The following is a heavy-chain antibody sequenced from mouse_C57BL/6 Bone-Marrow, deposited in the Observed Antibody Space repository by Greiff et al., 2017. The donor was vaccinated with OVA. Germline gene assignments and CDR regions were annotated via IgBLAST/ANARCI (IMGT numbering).Heavy chain of an antibody. D-gene: IGHD2-4*01. CDR2: IYPGDGDT. J-gene: IGHJ1*03. CDR1: GYAFSSSW. V-gene: IGHV1-82*01. Sequence: QVQLQQSGPELVKPGASVKISCKASGYAFSSSWMNWVKQRPGKGLEWIGRIYPGDGDTNYNGKFKGKATLTADKSSSTAYMQLSSLTSEDSAVYFCARSGDYDENFDVWGTGTTVTVSS. CDR3: ARSGDYDENFDV.